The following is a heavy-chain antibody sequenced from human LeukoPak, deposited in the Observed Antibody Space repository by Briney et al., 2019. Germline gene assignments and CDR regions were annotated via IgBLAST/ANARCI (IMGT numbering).Heavy chain of an antibody. CDR1: GFTFSSYG. J-gene: IGHJ3*01. D-gene: IGHD3-10*01. CDR2: IWYDGSNK. Sequence: GGSLRLSCAASGFTFSSYGMHWVRQAPGKGLEWVAVIWYDGSNKYYADSVKGRFTISRDNSKNTLYLQMDSLRAEDTAVYYCARKGNAFDFWGQGTMVTVSS. CDR3: ARKGNAFDF. V-gene: IGHV3-33*08.